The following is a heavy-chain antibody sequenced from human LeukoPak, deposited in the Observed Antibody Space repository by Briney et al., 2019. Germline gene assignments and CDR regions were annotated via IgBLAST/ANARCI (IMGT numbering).Heavy chain of an antibody. D-gene: IGHD3-22*01. V-gene: IGHV4-31*03. J-gene: IGHJ3*02. CDR3: ARGSLTYYDSSGYYYRAFDI. CDR1: GGSISSGGYY. Sequence: PSETLSLTCTVSGGSISSGGYYWSWIRQHPGKGLEWIGYIYYSGSTYYNPSLKSRITISVDTSKNQFSLKLSSVTAADTAVYYCARGSLTYYDSSGYYYRAFDIWGQGTMVTVSS. CDR2: IYYSGST.